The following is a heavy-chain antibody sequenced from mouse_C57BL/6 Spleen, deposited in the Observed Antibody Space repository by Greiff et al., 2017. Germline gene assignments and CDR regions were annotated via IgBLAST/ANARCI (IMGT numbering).Heavy chain of an antibody. CDR1: GYTFTDYE. D-gene: IGHD1-1*01. CDR3: TRSYYYGSSYDY. Sequence: QVHVKQSGAELVRPGASVTLSCKASGYTFTDYEMHWVKQTPVHGLEWIGAIDPETGGTAYNQKFKGKAILTADKSSSTAYMELRSLTSEDSAVYYCTRSYYYGSSYDYWGQGTTLTVSS. V-gene: IGHV1-15*01. J-gene: IGHJ2*01. CDR2: IDPETGGT.